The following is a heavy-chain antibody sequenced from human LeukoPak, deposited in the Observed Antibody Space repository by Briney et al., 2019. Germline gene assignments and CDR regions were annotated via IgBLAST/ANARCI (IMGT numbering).Heavy chain of an antibody. CDR3: ASPVVVVAATGGRDYYYGMDV. J-gene: IGHJ6*02. V-gene: IGHV1-46*01. CDR1: GYTFTSYY. Sequence: GASAKVSCKASGYTFTSYYMHWVRQAPGQGLEWMGIINPSGGSTSYAQKFQGGVTMTRDTSTSTVYMELSSLRSEDTAVYYCASPVVVVAATGGRDYYYGMDVWGQGTTVTVSS. CDR2: INPSGGST. D-gene: IGHD2-15*01.